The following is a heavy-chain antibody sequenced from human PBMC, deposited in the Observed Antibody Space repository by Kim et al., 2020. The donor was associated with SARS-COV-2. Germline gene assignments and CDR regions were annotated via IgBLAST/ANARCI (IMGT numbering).Heavy chain of an antibody. J-gene: IGHJ5*02. CDR2: INHSGST. Sequence: SETLSLTCAVYGWSFSGYYWSWIRQPPGKGLEWIGEINHSGSTNYNPSLKSRVTISVDTSKNQFSLKLSSVTAADTAVYYCARGRRRILVVVVAATSHNWFDPWGQGTLVTVSS. CDR3: ARGRRRILVVVVAATSHNWFDP. V-gene: IGHV4-34*01. D-gene: IGHD2-15*01. CDR1: GWSFSGYY.